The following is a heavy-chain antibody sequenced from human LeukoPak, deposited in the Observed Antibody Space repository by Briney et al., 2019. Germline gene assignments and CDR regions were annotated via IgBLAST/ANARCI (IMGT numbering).Heavy chain of an antibody. CDR1: GFTVSDNY. CDR2: IYSGDTT. J-gene: IGHJ4*02. V-gene: IGHV3-53*05. D-gene: IGHD4-17*01. Sequence: PGGSLRLSCAVSGFTVSDNYMSWVRQAPGKGLEWVSLIYSGDTTLYADSVKGRFTISRDISKNTLYLQMNSLRAEDTAVYSCAKEIWPTVTTPGRTYFDYWGQGALVTVSS. CDR3: AKEIWPTVTTPGRTYFDY.